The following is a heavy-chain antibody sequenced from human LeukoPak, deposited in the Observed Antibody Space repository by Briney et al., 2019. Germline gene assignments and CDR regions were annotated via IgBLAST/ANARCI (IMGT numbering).Heavy chain of an antibody. D-gene: IGHD2-2*01. Sequence: SGGSLRLSCAASGFTVSSSYMSWVRQAPGKGLEWVSVIYSGGSGSTYYADSVKGRFTISRDNSKNTLNLQMNSLRAEDTAVYYCAHRKATSWAHDYWGQGTLVTVSS. V-gene: IGHV3-53*01. CDR2: IYSGGSGST. CDR1: GFTVSSSY. CDR3: AHRKATSWAHDY. J-gene: IGHJ4*02.